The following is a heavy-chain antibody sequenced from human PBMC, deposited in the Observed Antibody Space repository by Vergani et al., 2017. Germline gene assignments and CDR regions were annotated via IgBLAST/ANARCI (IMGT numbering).Heavy chain of an antibody. Sequence: QVQLQESGPGLVKPSQTLYLTCTVSGGSISRGDYYWSWIRQPPGKGLEWIGYIYYSGSTDYNPSLKSRVTISVDTSRNQFSLKLSSVTAADTAVYYCARSLRIVXPAAIPGIPGWFDPWGQGTLVTVS. J-gene: IGHJ5*02. CDR1: GGSISRGDYY. D-gene: IGHD2-2*02. V-gene: IGHV4-30-4*08. CDR3: ARSLRIVXPAAIPGIPGWFDP. CDR2: IYYSGST.